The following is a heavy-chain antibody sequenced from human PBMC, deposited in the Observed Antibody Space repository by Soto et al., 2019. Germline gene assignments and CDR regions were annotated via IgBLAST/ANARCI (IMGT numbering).Heavy chain of an antibody. V-gene: IGHV3-7*03. J-gene: IGHJ5*02. CDR1: GFTFSSYW. CDR2: IKQDGSEK. Sequence: GWSLRLSCAASGFTFSSYWMSWVRQAPGKGLEWVANIKQDGSEKYYVDSVKGRFTISRDNAKNSLYLQMNSLRAEDTAVYYCARGGYYGSGSYCRGGWFGPWGQGSLGTVSS. CDR3: ARGGYYGSGSYCRGGWFGP. D-gene: IGHD3-10*01.